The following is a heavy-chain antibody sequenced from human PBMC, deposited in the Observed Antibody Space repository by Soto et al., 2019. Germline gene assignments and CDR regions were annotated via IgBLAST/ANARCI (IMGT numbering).Heavy chain of an antibody. CDR2: ISSSSSTI. V-gene: IGHV3-48*01. Sequence: GGSLRLSCAASGFTFSSYSMNWVRQAPGKGLEWVSYISSSSSTIYYADSVKGRFTISRDNAKNSLYLQMNSLRAEDTAVYYCARGSLPYSSSSAGDYWGQGTLVTVSS. J-gene: IGHJ4*02. CDR3: ARGSLPYSSSSAGDY. CDR1: GFTFSSYS. D-gene: IGHD6-6*01.